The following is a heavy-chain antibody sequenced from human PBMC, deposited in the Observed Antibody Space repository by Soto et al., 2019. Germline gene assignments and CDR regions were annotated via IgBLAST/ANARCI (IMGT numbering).Heavy chain of an antibody. D-gene: IGHD6-6*01. V-gene: IGHV3-48*01. Sequence: PGGSLRLSCAASGFTFSSYSMNWVRQAPGKGLEWVSYISSSSSTIYYADSVKGRFTISRDNAKNSLSLQMNSLRAEDTAVYYCARGSRRHYYYGMDVWGQGTTVTVSS. CDR1: GFTFSSYS. CDR3: ARGSRRHYYYGMDV. CDR2: ISSSSSTI. J-gene: IGHJ6*02.